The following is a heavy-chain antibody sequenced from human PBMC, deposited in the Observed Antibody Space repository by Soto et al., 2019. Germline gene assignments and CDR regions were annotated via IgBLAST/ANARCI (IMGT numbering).Heavy chain of an antibody. V-gene: IGHV1-8*01. CDR1: GYTFTSYD. J-gene: IGHJ5*02. CDR3: ARQRSSYGSGSIGL. CDR2: MNPNSGNT. Sequence: ASVKVSCKASGYTFTSYDINWVRQATGQGLEWMGWMNPNSGNTGYAQKFQGRVTMTRNTSISTAYMELSSLRSEDTAVYYCARQRSSYGSGSIGLWGQGTLVTVSS. D-gene: IGHD3-10*01.